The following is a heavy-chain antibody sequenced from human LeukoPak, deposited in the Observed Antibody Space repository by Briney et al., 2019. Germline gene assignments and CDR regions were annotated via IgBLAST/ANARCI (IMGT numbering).Heavy chain of an antibody. CDR3: AREEMPGKFDY. Sequence: SETLSLTCAVSGDSISSSHWWCWVRQSPGKGLEWIGEIYHSRNTYYNPSLKSRVAISLDKSSNQFSLRLTSVTAADTAMYFCAREEMPGKFDYWGQGILVTVSS. CDR1: GDSISSSHW. CDR2: IYHSRNT. D-gene: IGHD1-26*01. V-gene: IGHV4-4*02. J-gene: IGHJ4*02.